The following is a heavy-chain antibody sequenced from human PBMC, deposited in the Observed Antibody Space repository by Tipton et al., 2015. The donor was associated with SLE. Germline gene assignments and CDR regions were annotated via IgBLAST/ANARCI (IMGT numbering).Heavy chain of an antibody. Sequence: TLSLTCIVSGGSISSYYWSWIRQPAGKGLEWIGRIYTSGSTNYNPSLKSRVTMSVDTSKNQFSLKLSSVTAADTAVYYCARDVIQAGTDAFDIWGQGTMVTVSS. CDR2: IYTSGST. J-gene: IGHJ3*02. V-gene: IGHV4-4*07. D-gene: IGHD2/OR15-2a*01. CDR3: ARDVIQAGTDAFDI. CDR1: GGSISSYY.